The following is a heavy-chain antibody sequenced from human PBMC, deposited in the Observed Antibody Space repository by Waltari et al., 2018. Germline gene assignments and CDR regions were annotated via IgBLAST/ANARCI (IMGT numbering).Heavy chain of an antibody. V-gene: IGHV4-39*07. CDR1: GGSISSISYY. J-gene: IGHJ5*02. CDR2: IYYSGST. CDR3: ARETVTYYDFWSGPNWFDP. Sequence: QLQLQESGPGLVKPSETLSLTCTVSGGSISSISYYWGWIRQPPGKGLEWIGSIYYSGSTYYNPSLKSRVTISVDTSKNQFSLKLSSVTAADTAVYYCARETVTYYDFWSGPNWFDPWGQGTLVTVSS. D-gene: IGHD3-3*01.